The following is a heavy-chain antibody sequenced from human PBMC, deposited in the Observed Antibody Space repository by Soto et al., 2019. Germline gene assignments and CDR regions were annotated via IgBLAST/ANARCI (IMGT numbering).Heavy chain of an antibody. J-gene: IGHJ4*02. CDR1: CGSISSYY. CDR2: IYYSGST. V-gene: IGHV4-59*01. CDR3: ARDSQLGYFDY. Sequence: SKTLSLTCTVSCGSISSYYWSWIRQPPGKGLEWIGYIYYSGSTNYNPSLKSRVTISVDTSKNQFSLKLSSVTAADTAVYYCARDSQLGYFDYWGQGTLVTVSS. D-gene: IGHD1-1*01.